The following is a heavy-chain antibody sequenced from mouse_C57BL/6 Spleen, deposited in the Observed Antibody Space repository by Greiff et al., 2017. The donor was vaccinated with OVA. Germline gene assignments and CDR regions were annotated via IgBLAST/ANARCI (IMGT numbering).Heavy chain of an antibody. V-gene: IGHV2-5*01. Sequence: QVQLQQSGPGLVQPSQSLSITCTVSGFSLTSYGVHWVRQSPGKGLEWLGEIWRGGSTDYNAAFMSRLSITKDNSKSQVFFKMNSLQADDTAIYYCAKTWEGLTGTDWYFDVGGTGTTVTVSS. CDR3: AKTWEGLTGTDWYFDV. CDR2: IWRGGST. CDR1: GFSLTSYG. J-gene: IGHJ1*03. D-gene: IGHD4-1*01.